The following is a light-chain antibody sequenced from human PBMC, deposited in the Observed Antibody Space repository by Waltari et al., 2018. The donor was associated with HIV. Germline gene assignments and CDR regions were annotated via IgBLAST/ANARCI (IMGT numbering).Light chain of an antibody. V-gene: IGKV1-39*01. CDR1: QNINNY. CDR3: QQSYSSPT. CDR2: ASS. Sequence: DIQMTQSPSSLSASVGDSVTITCRASQNINNYLNWYQQKPGKAPNLLLYASSNLQSGVPSRFSGSGSGTDFTLTISSLQSEDFATYYCQQSYSSPTFGGGTNVEIK. J-gene: IGKJ4*01.